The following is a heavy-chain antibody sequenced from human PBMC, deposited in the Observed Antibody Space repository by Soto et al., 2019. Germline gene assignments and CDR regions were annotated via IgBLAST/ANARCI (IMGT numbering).Heavy chain of an antibody. D-gene: IGHD6-6*01. CDR3: ARLYSSSSGYGMDV. CDR2: INHSGST. J-gene: IGHJ6*02. Sequence: SETLSLTCAVYGGSFSGYYWSWIRQPPGKGLEWIGEINHSGSTNYNPSLKSRVTISVDTSKNQFSLKLSSVTAADTAVYYCARLYSSSSGYGMDVWGQGTTVTVSS. V-gene: IGHV4-34*01. CDR1: GGSFSGYY.